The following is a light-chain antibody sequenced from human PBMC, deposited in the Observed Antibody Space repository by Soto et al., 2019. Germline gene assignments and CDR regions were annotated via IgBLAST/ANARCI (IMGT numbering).Light chain of an antibody. CDR3: QQYDNLPLT. V-gene: IGKV1-33*01. CDR1: QDINNC. Sequence: DIQMTQTPSSLSASVGDRVTITCQASQDINNCLNWYHQKPGKAPNLLIYDASNLETGVPSRFSGSGSGTHFTLTISSLQPEDTETYYCQQYDNLPLTFGPGTKVDIK. J-gene: IGKJ3*01. CDR2: DAS.